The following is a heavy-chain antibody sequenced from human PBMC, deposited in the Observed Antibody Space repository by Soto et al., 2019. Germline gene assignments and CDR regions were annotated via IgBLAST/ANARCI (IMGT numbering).Heavy chain of an antibody. CDR2: INPKSGGT. Sequence: QVQLVQSGAEVKKPGASVKVSCKASGYSFTDYHIHWVRQAPGQGLEWLGRINPKSGGTSTAQKFQGWVTMTTDTSISTASMELTRLTSDDTAIYYCARGDSTDCSNGVCSFFYNHDMDVWGQGTKVTVSS. CDR3: ARGDSTDCSNGVCSFFYNHDMDV. V-gene: IGHV1-2*04. J-gene: IGHJ6*02. D-gene: IGHD2-8*01. CDR1: GYSFTDYH.